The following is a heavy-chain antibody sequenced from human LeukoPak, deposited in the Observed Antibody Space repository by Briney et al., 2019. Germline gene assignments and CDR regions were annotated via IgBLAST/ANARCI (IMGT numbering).Heavy chain of an antibody. J-gene: IGHJ5*02. CDR1: GFTFSSYS. V-gene: IGHV3-21*01. Sequence: GGSLRLSCAASGFTFSSYSMNWVRQAPGKGLEWVSSISSSSSYIYYADSVKGRFTISRDNAENSLYLQMNSLRAEDTAVYYCARDLSYYGSGNWFDPWGQGTLVTVSS. CDR2: ISSSSSYI. CDR3: ARDLSYYGSGNWFDP. D-gene: IGHD3-10*01.